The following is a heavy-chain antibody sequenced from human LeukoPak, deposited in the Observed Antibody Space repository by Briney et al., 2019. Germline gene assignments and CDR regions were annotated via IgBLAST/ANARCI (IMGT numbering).Heavy chain of an antibody. Sequence: PSETLSLTCAVYGGSFSGYYWSWIRQPPGKGLEWIGEINHSGSTNYNPSLKSRVTISVDTSKNQFSLKLSSVTAADTAVYYCARGSGSYYNFDYWGQRTLVTVSS. CDR2: INHSGST. J-gene: IGHJ4*02. CDR3: ARGSGSYYNFDY. CDR1: GGSFSGYY. D-gene: IGHD1-26*01. V-gene: IGHV4-34*01.